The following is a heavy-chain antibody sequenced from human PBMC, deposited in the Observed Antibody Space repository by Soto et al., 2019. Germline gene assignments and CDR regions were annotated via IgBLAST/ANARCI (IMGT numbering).Heavy chain of an antibody. CDR1: GFTFSSYS. CDR3: ASDGSGSYGMDV. V-gene: IGHV3-21*01. Sequence: EVQLVESGGGLVKPGGSLRLSCAASGFTFSSYSMNWVRQAPGKGLEWVSSISSSSSYIYYADSVKGRFTISRDNAKDSLYLQMNSLRAEDTAVYYCASDGSGSYGMDVWGHVTTVTVSS. J-gene: IGHJ6*02. CDR2: ISSSSSYI. D-gene: IGHD3-10*01.